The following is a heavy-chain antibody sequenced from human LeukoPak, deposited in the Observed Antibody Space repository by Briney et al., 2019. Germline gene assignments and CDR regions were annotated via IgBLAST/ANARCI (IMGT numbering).Heavy chain of an antibody. CDR1: GGSISSYY. D-gene: IGHD5-18*01. CDR2: IYYSGST. CDR3: ARQYTADYFDY. J-gene: IGHJ4*02. V-gene: IGHV4-59*08. Sequence: SETLSLTCTVSGGSISSYYWSWIRQPPGKGLEWIGYIYYSGSTNYNPSLKSRVTISVDTSKNQFSLKLSSVTAADTAVYYCARQYTADYFDYWGQGTLVTVSS.